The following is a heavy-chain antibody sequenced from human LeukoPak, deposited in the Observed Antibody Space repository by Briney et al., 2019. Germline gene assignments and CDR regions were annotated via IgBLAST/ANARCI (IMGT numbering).Heavy chain of an antibody. Sequence: SETLSLTCTVPGGSISKYYWSWIRQPADKGLEWIGRIHTSGTTHYNPSLKSRVTLSVDTSTNQFSLRLTSVTATDPAVYYCARLHLPAHEGAFDIWGRGTMVTVSS. V-gene: IGHV4-4*07. CDR2: IHTSGTT. CDR3: ARLHLPAHEGAFDI. J-gene: IGHJ3*02. CDR1: GGSISKYY. D-gene: IGHD1-14*01.